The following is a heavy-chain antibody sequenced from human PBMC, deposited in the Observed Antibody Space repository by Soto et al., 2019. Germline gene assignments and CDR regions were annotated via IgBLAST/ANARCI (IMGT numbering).Heavy chain of an antibody. CDR1: GFTFSSYA. D-gene: IGHD1-1*01. CDR2: ISGSGGST. J-gene: IGHJ6*02. V-gene: IGHV3-23*01. CDR3: ANEEAALEYGMDV. Sequence: EVQLLESGGGLVQPGGSLRLSCAASGFTFSSYAMSWVRQAPGKGVEWVSAISGSGGSTYYADSVKGRFTTSRDNSKNTLYLQMNSLRAEDTAVYYCANEEAALEYGMDVWGQGTTVTVSS.